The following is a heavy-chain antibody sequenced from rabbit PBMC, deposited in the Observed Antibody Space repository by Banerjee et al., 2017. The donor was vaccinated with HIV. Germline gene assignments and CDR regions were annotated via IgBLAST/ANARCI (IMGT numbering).Heavy chain of an antibody. CDR2: IYSSNGDK. V-gene: IGHV1S40*01. CDR3: ARGGYDGGDGYDL. J-gene: IGHJ4*01. D-gene: IGHD6-1*01. Sequence: APGKGLELIACIYSSNGDKWYASWVKGRFTISKTSSTTATLQMTSLTAADTATYFCARGGYDGGDGYDLWGPGTLVTVS.